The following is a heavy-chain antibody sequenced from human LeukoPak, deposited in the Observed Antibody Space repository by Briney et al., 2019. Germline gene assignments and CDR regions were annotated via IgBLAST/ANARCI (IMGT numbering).Heavy chain of an antibody. V-gene: IGHV3-43*02. CDR1: GFNFGANS. D-gene: IGHD2-15*01. J-gene: IGHJ4*02. Sequence: EGSMRLSWAVSGFNFGANSMHWASPVPGKGLEWVSLINGDGYTYYAASVNGRFTASRDNSKNSLYLQMSSLRPEDTALYYCAKDIGGGLLEYWGRGTLVTVSS. CDR3: AKDIGGGLLEY. CDR2: INGDGYT.